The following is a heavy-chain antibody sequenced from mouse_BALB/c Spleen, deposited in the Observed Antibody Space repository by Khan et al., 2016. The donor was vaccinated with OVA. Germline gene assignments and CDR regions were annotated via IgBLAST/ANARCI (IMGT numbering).Heavy chain of an antibody. D-gene: IGHD1-1*01. V-gene: IGHV3-2*02. CDR1: GYSITSGYA. CDR3: ARGNYYGYYFDY. Sequence: VQLKESGPGLVKPSQSLSLTCTVTGYSITSGYAWNWIRQFPGNKLEWMGYISYSGVTSYTPSLKSRISITRYTSKNQFFLQLNSVTTEDTATYYCARGNYYGYYFDYWGQGTTLTVSS. J-gene: IGHJ2*01. CDR2: ISYSGVT.